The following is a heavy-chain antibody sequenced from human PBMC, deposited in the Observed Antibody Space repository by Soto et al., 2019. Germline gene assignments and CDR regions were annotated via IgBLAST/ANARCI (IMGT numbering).Heavy chain of an antibody. Sequence: GGSLRLSCVASGFTFSDYYMSWIRQAPGKGLEWVSYISSSSSYTNYADSVKGRFTISRDNAKNSLYLQMNSLRAEDTAVYYCARHADGDYAWFDPWGQGTLVTVSS. J-gene: IGHJ5*02. V-gene: IGHV3-11*06. CDR1: GFTFSDYY. CDR2: ISSSSSYT. D-gene: IGHD4-17*01. CDR3: ARHADGDYAWFDP.